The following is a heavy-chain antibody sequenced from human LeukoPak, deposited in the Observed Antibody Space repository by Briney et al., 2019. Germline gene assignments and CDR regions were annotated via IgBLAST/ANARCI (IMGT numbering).Heavy chain of an antibody. CDR3: ARSLYSSSFIDY. CDR2: INPNSGGT. V-gene: IGHV1-2*02. Sequence: ASVKVSCKASGYTFTGYYMHWVRQAPGQGLEWMGWINPNSGGTNYAQKFQGRVTMTRDTSISTAYMELSRLRSDDTAVYYCARSLYSSSFIDYWGQGTLVTVSS. J-gene: IGHJ4*02. CDR1: GYTFTGYY. D-gene: IGHD6-13*01.